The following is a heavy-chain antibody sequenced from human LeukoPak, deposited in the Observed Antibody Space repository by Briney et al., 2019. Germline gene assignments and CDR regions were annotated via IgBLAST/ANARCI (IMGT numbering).Heavy chain of an antibody. J-gene: IGHJ3*02. CDR1: GFTFSSYA. CDR3: AKDGYDLGDAFDI. CDR2: ISGSGGST. Sequence: TGGSLRLSCAASGFTFSSYAMRWVREAPGEGLEWVSAISGSGGSTYYADSVKGRFTISRDNSKNTLYLQMNSLRAEDTAVYYCAKDGYDLGDAFDIWGQGTMVTVSS. V-gene: IGHV3-23*01. D-gene: IGHD3-16*01.